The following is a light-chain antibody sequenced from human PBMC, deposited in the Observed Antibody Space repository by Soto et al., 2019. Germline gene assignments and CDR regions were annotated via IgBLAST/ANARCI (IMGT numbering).Light chain of an antibody. J-gene: IGKJ2*01. CDR2: DAS. V-gene: IGKV3-11*01. CDR3: QQYHSYST. CDR1: QSVSSY. Sequence: EIVLTQSPATLSLSPGERATLSCRASQSVSSYLAWYQQKPGQAPRLLIYDASNRATGIPARFSGSGSGTDFTLTISSLEPEDFAVYYCQQYHSYSTFGQGTKLEIK.